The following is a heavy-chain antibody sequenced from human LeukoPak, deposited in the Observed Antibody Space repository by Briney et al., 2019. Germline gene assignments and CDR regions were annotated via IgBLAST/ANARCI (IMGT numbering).Heavy chain of an antibody. CDR3: ARVSPGIAVAGSNWFDP. J-gene: IGHJ5*02. D-gene: IGHD6-19*01. Sequence: PSETLSLTCTVSGGSINNYYWSWIRQPPGKGLEWIGHVYYSGSTNYSPSLKSRVTISVDTSKNQFSLRLSSVTAADTAVYFCARVSPGIAVAGSNWFDPWGQGTLVAVSS. V-gene: IGHV4-59*01. CDR2: VYYSGST. CDR1: GGSINNYY.